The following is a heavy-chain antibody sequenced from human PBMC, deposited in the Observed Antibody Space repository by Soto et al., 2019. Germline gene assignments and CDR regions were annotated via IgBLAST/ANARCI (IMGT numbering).Heavy chain of an antibody. Sequence: QVQLQESGPGLVKPSQTLSLTCTVSGGSISSGGYYWSWIRQHPGKGLEWIGYTYYSGTTYYNPSLKSRVSISVVLSKNQFSLKLSSVTAADTAVYYCARTYSISISAVVKYYYYYYDMDVWGQGTTVTVSS. D-gene: IGHD3-3*01. J-gene: IGHJ6*02. CDR1: GGSISSGGYY. V-gene: IGHV4-31*03. CDR3: ARTYSISISAVVKYYYYYYDMDV. CDR2: TYYSGTT.